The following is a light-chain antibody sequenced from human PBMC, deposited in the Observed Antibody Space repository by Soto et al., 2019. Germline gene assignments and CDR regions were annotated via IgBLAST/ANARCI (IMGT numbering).Light chain of an antibody. J-gene: IGKJ4*01. CDR3: QQLNSYPLT. V-gene: IGKV1-33*01. CDR2: DAS. Sequence: DIQMTQSPSSLSASVGDRVTITCQASQHISEYLNWYQYKPGKAPKLLITDASNLKTGVPSRFSGSGSGTEYTFTINSLQPEDIATYYCQQLNSYPLTFGGGTKV. CDR1: QHISEY.